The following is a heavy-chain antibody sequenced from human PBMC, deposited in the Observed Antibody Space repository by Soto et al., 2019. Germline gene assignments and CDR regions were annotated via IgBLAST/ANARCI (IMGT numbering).Heavy chain of an antibody. CDR3: ARSQGSSTSLEIYYYYYYGMDV. V-gene: IGHV1-69*01. CDR2: IIPISGTA. J-gene: IGHJ6*02. Sequence: QVQLVQSGAEVKKPWSSVKVSCKASGGTFSSYAISWVRQAPGQGLEWMGGIIPISGTANYAQKSQGRVTSTADESTSTAYMELSSLRSEDTAVYYCARSQGSSTSLEIYYYYYYGMDVWGQGTTVTVSS. CDR1: GGTFSSYA. D-gene: IGHD2-2*01.